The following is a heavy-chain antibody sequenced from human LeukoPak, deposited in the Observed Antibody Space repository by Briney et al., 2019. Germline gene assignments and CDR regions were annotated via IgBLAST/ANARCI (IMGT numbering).Heavy chain of an antibody. J-gene: IGHJ5*02. D-gene: IGHD3-22*01. CDR2: ISSSSSYI. V-gene: IGHV3-21*01. Sequence: PGGSLRLSCAASGFTFSSYSMNWVRQAPGRGLEWVSSISSSSSYIYYADSVKGRFTISRDNAKNSLYLQMNSLRAEETAVYYCARDIIVAGVWLDPWGQGPLVSVSS. CDR1: GFTFSSYS. CDR3: ARDIIVAGVWLDP.